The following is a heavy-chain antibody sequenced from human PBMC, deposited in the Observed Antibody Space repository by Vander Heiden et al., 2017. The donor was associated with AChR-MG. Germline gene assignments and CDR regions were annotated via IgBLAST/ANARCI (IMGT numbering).Heavy chain of an antibody. D-gene: IGHD2-2*01. CDR2: ISSTGGAR. CDR3: ARQSGTKYHDY. Sequence: VLLLESAGGLVPPGGSLNLSCAASGFTCRPSALSWVRQAPGKGLEVVSTISSTGGARYYADSLEGRFTISRDNSMNTLYLQMNSLRVEDTAMYFCARQSGTKYHDYWGQGTLVTVSS. CDR1: GFTCRPSA. V-gene: IGHV3-23*01. J-gene: IGHJ4*02.